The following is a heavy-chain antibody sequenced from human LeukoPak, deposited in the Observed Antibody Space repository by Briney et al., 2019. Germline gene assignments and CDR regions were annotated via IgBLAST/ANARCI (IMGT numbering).Heavy chain of an antibody. CDR3: VRDRGSSWFADY. CDR2: INPNNGGT. D-gene: IGHD6-13*01. V-gene: IGHV1-2*02. J-gene: IGHJ4*02. CDR1: GYTFTGYY. Sequence: ASVKVSCKASGYTFTGYYIHWVRQAPGQGLEWMGWINPNNGGTKYAQKFQGRVTMTSDTSISTAYMELSRLRSDDTAMYYCVRDRGSSWFADYWGQGTLVTVSS.